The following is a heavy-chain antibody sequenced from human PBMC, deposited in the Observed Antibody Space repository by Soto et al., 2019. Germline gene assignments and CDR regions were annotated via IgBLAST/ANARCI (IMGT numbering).Heavy chain of an antibody. CDR1: GGTFSSYA. CDR2: IIPIFGTA. Sequence: GASVKVSCKASGGTFSSYAISWVRQAPGQGLEWMGGIIPIFGTANYAQKFQGRVTITADESTSTAYMELSSLRSEDTAVYYCARDPDTAIGYYYCGMDVWGQGTTVTVSS. V-gene: IGHV1-69*13. CDR3: ARDPDTAIGYYYCGMDV. D-gene: IGHD5-18*01. J-gene: IGHJ6*02.